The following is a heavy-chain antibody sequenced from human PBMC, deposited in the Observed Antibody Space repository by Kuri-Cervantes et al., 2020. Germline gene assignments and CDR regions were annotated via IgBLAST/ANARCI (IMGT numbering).Heavy chain of an antibody. V-gene: IGHV1-2*02. CDR3: ARARLLGELSPFNI. Sequence: ASVKVSCKASGGTFSSYAISWVRQAPGQGLEWMGGIKPNSGGADYAQKFQGRVTMTRDTSISTAYVELSSLRSDDTAVYFCARARLLGELSPFNIWGQGTMGTVSS. CDR1: GGTFSSYA. J-gene: IGHJ3*02. D-gene: IGHD3-16*02. CDR2: IKPNSGGA.